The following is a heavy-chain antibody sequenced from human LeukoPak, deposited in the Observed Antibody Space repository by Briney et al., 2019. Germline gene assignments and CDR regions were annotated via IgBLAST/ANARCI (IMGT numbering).Heavy chain of an antibody. D-gene: IGHD5-18*01. CDR2: IYTSGST. CDR1: GGSISSYY. CDR3: ARGGPKDTAMAKLDY. Sequence: SETLSLTCTVSGGSISSYYWSWIRQPAGKGLEWIGRIYTSGSTNYNPSLKGRVTMSVDTSKNQFSLKLSSVTAADTAVYYCARGGPKDTAMAKLDYWGQGTLVTVSS. J-gene: IGHJ4*02. V-gene: IGHV4-4*07.